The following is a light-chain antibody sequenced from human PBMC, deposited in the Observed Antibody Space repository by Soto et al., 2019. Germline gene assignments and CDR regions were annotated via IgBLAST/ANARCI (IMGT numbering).Light chain of an antibody. J-gene: IGLJ1*01. CDR2: DVT. Sequence: QSALTQPASVSGSPGQSITISCTGTSSDVGASNYVSWYQHHPGKAPKLILYDVTNRPSGVSNRFSGSKSGNTASLTISGLQAEDEADYYCSSYRRSTTLRNVFGAGTKLTVL. CDR1: SSDVGASNY. CDR3: SSYRRSTTLRNV. V-gene: IGLV2-14*03.